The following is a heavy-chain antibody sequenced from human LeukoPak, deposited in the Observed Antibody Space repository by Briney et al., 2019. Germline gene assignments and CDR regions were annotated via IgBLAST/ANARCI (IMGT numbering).Heavy chain of an antibody. CDR3: ARPYSSGWYGAFDI. V-gene: IGHV4-59*08. Sequence: PSETLSLTCTVSGGSISSYYWSWIRQPPGKGLEWIGYIYYSGSTNYNPSLKSRVSKSVDTSKNQFSLKLSSVTAADTAVYYCARPYSSGWYGAFDIWGQGTMVTVSS. D-gene: IGHD6-19*01. CDR2: IYYSGST. J-gene: IGHJ3*02. CDR1: GGSISSYY.